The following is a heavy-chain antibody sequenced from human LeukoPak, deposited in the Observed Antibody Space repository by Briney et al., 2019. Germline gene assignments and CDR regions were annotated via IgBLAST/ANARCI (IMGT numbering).Heavy chain of an antibody. D-gene: IGHD3-10*02. V-gene: IGHV3-30*18. CDR3: AELGITMIGGV. Sequence: HPGRSLRLSCAASGFTFSSYGMHWVRQAPGKGLEWVAVISYDGSNKYYADSVKGRFTISRDNAKNSLYLQMNSLRAEDTAVYYCAELGITMIGGVWGKGTTVTISS. CDR1: GFTFSSYG. J-gene: IGHJ6*04. CDR2: ISYDGSNK.